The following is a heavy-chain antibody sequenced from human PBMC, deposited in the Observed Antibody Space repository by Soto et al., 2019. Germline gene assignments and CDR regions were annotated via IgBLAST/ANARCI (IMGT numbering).Heavy chain of an antibody. CDR1: SVPIYTGDYY. CDR3: AAFSTFDLRGGDYKAF. D-gene: IGHD4-17*01. Sequence: PSETLSLTCRVSSVPIYTGDYYWSWVRQPPGKGLEWLGYIYYTGITYKYPSLESRLTISLDATNNQFSLTLTSVTAADTAVYFCAAFSTFDLRGGDYKAFWGQGIRVTVSS. V-gene: IGHV4-30-4*01. CDR2: IYYTGIT. J-gene: IGHJ4*02.